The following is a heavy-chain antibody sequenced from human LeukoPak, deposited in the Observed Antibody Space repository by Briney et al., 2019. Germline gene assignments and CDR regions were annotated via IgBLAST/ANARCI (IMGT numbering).Heavy chain of an antibody. CDR2: FDPEDGET. CDR3: ATLRFLEWLLYWFDP. CDR1: GYTLTELS. D-gene: IGHD3-3*01. Sequence: ASVKVSCKVSGYTLTELSVHWVRQAPGKGLEWMGGFDPEDGETIYAQKFQGRVTMTEDTSTDTAYMELSSLRSEDTAVYYCATLRFLEWLLYWFDPWGQGTLVTVSS. J-gene: IGHJ5*02. V-gene: IGHV1-24*01.